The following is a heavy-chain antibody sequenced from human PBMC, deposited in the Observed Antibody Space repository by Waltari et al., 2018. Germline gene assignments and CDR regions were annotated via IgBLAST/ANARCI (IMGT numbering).Heavy chain of an antibody. CDR1: GGSISSSNW. Sequence: QVQLQESGPGLVKPSGTLSLTCAVSGGSISSSNWWSWVRQPPGKGLEWIGEIYHSGSTNYNPSLKSRVTISGDKSKNQFSLKLSSVTAADTAVYYCASRRYYDFWSGHGPQYYYYGMDVWGQGTTVTVSS. J-gene: IGHJ6*02. V-gene: IGHV4-4*02. CDR2: IYHSGST. D-gene: IGHD3-3*01. CDR3: ASRRYYDFWSGHGPQYYYYGMDV.